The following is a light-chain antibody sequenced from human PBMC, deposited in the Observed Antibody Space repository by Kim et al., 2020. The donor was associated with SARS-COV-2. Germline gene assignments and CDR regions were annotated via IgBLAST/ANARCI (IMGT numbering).Light chain of an antibody. V-gene: IGLV1-47*01. CDR2: RNN. CDR3: AAWDDSLSLVV. CDR1: SSNIGSNY. J-gene: IGLJ2*01. Sequence: ELTQPPSASGTPGQRVTISCSGSSSNIGSNYVYWYQQLPGTAPKLLIYRNNQRPSGVPDRISGSKSGTSASLAISGLRSEDEADYYCAAWDDSLSLVVFGGGTQLTVL.